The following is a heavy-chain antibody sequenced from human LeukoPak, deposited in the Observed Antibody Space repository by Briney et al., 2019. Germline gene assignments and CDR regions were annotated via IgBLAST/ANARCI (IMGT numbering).Heavy chain of an antibody. V-gene: IGHV1-8*01. Sequence: GASVKVSCKASGYTFTSYDINWVRQATGQGLEWMGWMNPNSGNTGYAQKFQGRVTMTRNTSISTAYMELSSLGSEDTAVYYCARWLDYYDSRGSLGMDVWGQGTTVTVSS. CDR2: MNPNSGNT. J-gene: IGHJ6*02. CDR3: ARWLDYYDSRGSLGMDV. D-gene: IGHD3-22*01. CDR1: GYTFTSYD.